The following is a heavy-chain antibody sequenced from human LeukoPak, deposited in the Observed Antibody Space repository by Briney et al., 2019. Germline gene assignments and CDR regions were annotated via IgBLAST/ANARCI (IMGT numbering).Heavy chain of an antibody. CDR3: ARSRIVGALGSFDY. CDR2: IIPIFGTE. J-gene: IGHJ4*02. D-gene: IGHD1-26*01. CDR1: GGTFSSYA. Sequence: SVKVSCKASGGTFSSYAISWVRQAPGQGLEWMGGIIPIFGTENYAQKFQGRVTITADESTSTAYMELSSLRSEDTAVYYCARSRIVGALGSFDYWGQGTLVTVSS. V-gene: IGHV1-69*01.